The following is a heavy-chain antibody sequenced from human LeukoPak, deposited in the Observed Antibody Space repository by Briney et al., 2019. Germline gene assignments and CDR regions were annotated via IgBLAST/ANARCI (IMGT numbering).Heavy chain of an antibody. Sequence: PGGSLRLSCAASGFTLSSYSMNWVRQAPGKGLEWVSSISSSSSYIYYADSVKGRFTISRDNAKNSLYLQMNSLRAEDTAVYYCARDPPDYYDSGDSDYWGQGTLVTVSS. CDR1: GFTLSSYS. CDR2: ISSSSSYI. J-gene: IGHJ4*02. CDR3: ARDPPDYYDSGDSDY. D-gene: IGHD3-22*01. V-gene: IGHV3-21*01.